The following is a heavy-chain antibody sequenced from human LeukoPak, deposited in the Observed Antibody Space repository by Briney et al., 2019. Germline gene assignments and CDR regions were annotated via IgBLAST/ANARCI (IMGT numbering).Heavy chain of an antibody. CDR3: ARDGTLGGYSGYDLDYYGMDV. J-gene: IGHJ6*02. CDR1: GGTFSSYA. Sequence: SVKVSCKASGGTFSSYAISWVRQAPGQGLEWMGGIIPIFGTANYAQKFQGRVTITADESTSTAYMELSSLRSEDTAVYYCARDGTLGGYSGYDLDYYGMDVWGQGTTVTVSS. V-gene: IGHV1-69*01. CDR2: IIPIFGTA. D-gene: IGHD5-12*01.